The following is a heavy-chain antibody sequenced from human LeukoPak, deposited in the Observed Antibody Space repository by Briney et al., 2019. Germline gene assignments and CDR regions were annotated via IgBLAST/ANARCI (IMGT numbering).Heavy chain of an antibody. CDR3: ARENRVLFDY. D-gene: IGHD4/OR15-4a*01. Sequence: SGGSLRLSCAASGFTFSNYGMHWVRQAPGKGLEWVSFISYDGSNKYYADSVKGRFTISRDNAKNSLYLQMNSLRAEDTAVYYCARENRVLFDYWGQGTLVTVSS. J-gene: IGHJ4*02. CDR1: GFTFSNYG. CDR2: ISYDGSNK. V-gene: IGHV3-30*03.